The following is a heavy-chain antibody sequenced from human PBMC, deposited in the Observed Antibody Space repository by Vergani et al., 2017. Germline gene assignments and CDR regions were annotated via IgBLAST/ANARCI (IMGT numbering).Heavy chain of an antibody. Sequence: EVQLLESGGDLVQPGGSLRLSCAASGFFFSSYEMNWVRQAPGKGLEWVSYISSSDTTMYYADSVKGRFTISRDNAKNSLYLQMNSLRAEDTAVYYCAKDMYQGYYGSGRGFDYWGQGTLVTVSS. CDR2: ISSSDTTM. D-gene: IGHD3-10*01. CDR1: GFFFSSYE. CDR3: AKDMYQGYYGSGRGFDY. V-gene: IGHV3-48*03. J-gene: IGHJ4*02.